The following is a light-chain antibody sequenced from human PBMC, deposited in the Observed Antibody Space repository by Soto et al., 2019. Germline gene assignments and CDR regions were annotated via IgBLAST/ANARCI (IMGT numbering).Light chain of an antibody. CDR3: QQYGSSST. V-gene: IGKV3-20*01. CDR2: GAS. CDR1: QSVSSSY. Sequence: DIVLTQSQGTLSLSPGARATLSCRASQSVSSSYLAWYQQKPGQAPRLLIYGASSRPTGIPDRFSGSGSGTDFTLTISRLEPEDFAVYYCQQYGSSSTFGQGTRLDI. J-gene: IGKJ5*01.